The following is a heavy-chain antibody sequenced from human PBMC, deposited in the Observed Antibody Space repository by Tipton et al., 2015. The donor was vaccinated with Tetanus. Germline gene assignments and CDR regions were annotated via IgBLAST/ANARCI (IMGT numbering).Heavy chain of an antibody. CDR3: ARVACSSTSCYSHYFDY. CDR2: VFRSGSA. CDR1: GGSVSNGGYS. D-gene: IGHD2-2*01. V-gene: IGHV4-30-2*01. J-gene: IGHJ4*02. Sequence: LRLSCAVSGGSVSNGGYSWSWIRQPPGKGLEWIGYVFRSGSADYNPSLKSRVNISLDRSENQISLMLTSVTAADTAVYYCARVACSSTSCYSHYFDYWGPGSLVTVSS.